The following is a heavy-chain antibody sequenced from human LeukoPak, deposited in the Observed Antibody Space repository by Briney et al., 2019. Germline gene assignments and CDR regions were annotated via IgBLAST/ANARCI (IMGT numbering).Heavy chain of an antibody. CDR1: GYTFTSYA. V-gene: IGHV7-4-1*02. Sequence: ASVKVSCKASGYTFTSYAINWVRQAPGQGLEWMGWINTNTGNPTFAQGFTGRFVFPLDTSVSTAYLQITSLKAEDTAVYYCAVLSYDSSGYYYPFDYWGQGTLVTVSS. CDR2: INTNTGNP. D-gene: IGHD3-22*01. CDR3: AVLSYDSSGYYYPFDY. J-gene: IGHJ4*02.